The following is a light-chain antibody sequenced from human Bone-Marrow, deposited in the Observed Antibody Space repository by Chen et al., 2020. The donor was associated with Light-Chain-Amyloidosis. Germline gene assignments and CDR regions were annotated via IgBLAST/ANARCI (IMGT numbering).Light chain of an antibody. J-gene: IGLJ2*01. Sequence: QSALTQPATVSGSPGQSINISCTGTSSDVGAYNCVSWYQQNPGKVPNLLICEVSYRPSGFSTRFSGSESGNTASLTISGLQAEDDADYYCSAYTRSNTRVFGGGTKLTVI. CDR2: EVS. CDR3: SAYTRSNTRV. CDR1: SSDVGAYNC. V-gene: IGLV2-14*01.